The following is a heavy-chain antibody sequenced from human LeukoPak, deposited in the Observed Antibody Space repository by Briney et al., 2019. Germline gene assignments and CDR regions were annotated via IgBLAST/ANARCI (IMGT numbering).Heavy chain of an antibody. D-gene: IGHD2-2*01. CDR2: LNEDGSEK. CDR3: ANVPRSTVSY. Sequence: GGSLRLSCAASEFSFSTNCMHWVRQPPGKGLEWEAVLNEDGSEKYCVDSMNGRFTISRNNAKSLLFMQMYNLTTEDTGVYFCANVPRSTVSYWGRGTLVTVSS. CDR1: EFSFSTNC. V-gene: IGHV3-7*01. J-gene: IGHJ4*02.